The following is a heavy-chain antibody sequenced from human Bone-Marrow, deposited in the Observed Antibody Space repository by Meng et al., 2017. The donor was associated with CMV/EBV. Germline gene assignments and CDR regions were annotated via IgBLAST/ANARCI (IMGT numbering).Heavy chain of an antibody. J-gene: IGHJ3*02. D-gene: IGHD2-2*01. Sequence: GESLKISCAASGFTVSSSYMSWVRQAPGKGLEWVSVIYIPGTTYYADSVKGRFTISRDNAENTLYLQMNSLRAEDTAVYYCARSPGSQLYIWGRGTVVTVSS. CDR1: GFTVSSSY. CDR3: ARSPGSQLYI. CDR2: IYIPGTT. V-gene: IGHV3-53*01.